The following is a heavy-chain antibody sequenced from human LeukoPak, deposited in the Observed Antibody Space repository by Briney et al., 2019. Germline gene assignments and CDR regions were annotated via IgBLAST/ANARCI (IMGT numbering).Heavy chain of an antibody. CDR3: ARDRGYGYGFFDY. CDR1: GFTVRSTY. J-gene: IGHJ4*02. CDR2: FYSGGSS. Sequence: GGSLRLSCAASGFTVRSTYMTWVRQAPGEGLERVSSFYSGGSSYYTDSVKGRFIISRDSSTDTLYLQMNSLRVEDTAVYFCARDRGYGYGFFDYWGQGTLVPVSS. V-gene: IGHV3-53*01. D-gene: IGHD5-18*01.